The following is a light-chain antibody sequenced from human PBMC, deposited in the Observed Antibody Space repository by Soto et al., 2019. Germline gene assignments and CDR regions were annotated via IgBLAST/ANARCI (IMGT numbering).Light chain of an antibody. CDR2: WAS. CDR3: QQYYSTLT. CDR1: QSVLYSSNNKNS. Sequence: DIVMTQSPDSLAVSLGERATINCKSSQSVLYSSNNKNSLAWYQQKIGQSPKLLIYWASTRESGVPDRFSGSGSGTDFTRTISSLQAEDVAVYYCQQYYSTLTFGGGTKVEIK. V-gene: IGKV4-1*01. J-gene: IGKJ4*01.